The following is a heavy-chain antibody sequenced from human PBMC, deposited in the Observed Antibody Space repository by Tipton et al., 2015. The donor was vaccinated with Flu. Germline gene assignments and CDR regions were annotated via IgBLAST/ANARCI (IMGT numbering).Heavy chain of an antibody. J-gene: IGHJ4*02. CDR2: IWYDGSNI. V-gene: IGHV3-33*08. Sequence: RSLRLSCAASGFTFSPYGMHWVRQAPGKGLEWVALIWYDGSNIYYADSVKGRFTISRENSKNSLYLQMNSLRAGDTAVYYCARQIGGGDCYWGQGTLVTVSS. CDR3: ARQIGGGDCY. D-gene: IGHD2-21*01. CDR1: GFTFSPYG.